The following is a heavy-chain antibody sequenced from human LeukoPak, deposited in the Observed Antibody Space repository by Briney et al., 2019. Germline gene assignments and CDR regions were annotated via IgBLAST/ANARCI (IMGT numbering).Heavy chain of an antibody. CDR1: GDAVINNHYY. J-gene: IGHJ4*02. CDR2: IFYSGALFSRGDT. CDR3: ASWRGYRGYDYGFDY. D-gene: IGHD5-12*01. Sequence: SETLSLTCNVSGDAVINNHYYWGWIRQSPGKGLELIANIFYSGALFSRGDTYYNPSLKSRVTISVDTSKNQFSLKVRSVTAADTAVYYCASWRGYRGYDYGFDYWGQGTLVTVSS. V-gene: IGHV4-39*07.